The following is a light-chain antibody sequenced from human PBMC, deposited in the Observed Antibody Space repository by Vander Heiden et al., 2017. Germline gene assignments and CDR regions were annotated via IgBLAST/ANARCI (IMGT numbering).Light chain of an antibody. CDR3: QSYDSSNLRV. V-gene: IGLV6-57*02. CDR1: SGSLTSNS. Sequence: NFMLPQPHSVSESPGQTVTLSCTGSSGSLTSNSLQWDQQRPGRAPTTCTHADNKRPSGVPDRFSGSIDSSSNSASLTISGRKTEDEADYYCQSYDSSNLRVFGGGTKLTVL. J-gene: IGLJ3*02. CDR2: ADN.